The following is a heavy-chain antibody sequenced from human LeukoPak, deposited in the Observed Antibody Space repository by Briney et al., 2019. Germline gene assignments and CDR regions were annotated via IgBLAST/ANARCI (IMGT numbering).Heavy chain of an antibody. Sequence: PGGSLRLSCATSGFPFETNAMTWVRQAPGKGLEWVANIKQDGSEKNYVDSVKGRFTISRDNAENSMFLQMNSLRVEDTAVYYCAREWQGGIAAAGTRIEGDYWGQGTLVAVSS. CDR1: GFPFETNA. CDR3: AREWQGGIAAAGTRIEGDY. CDR2: IKQDGSEK. D-gene: IGHD6-13*01. J-gene: IGHJ4*02. V-gene: IGHV3-7*01.